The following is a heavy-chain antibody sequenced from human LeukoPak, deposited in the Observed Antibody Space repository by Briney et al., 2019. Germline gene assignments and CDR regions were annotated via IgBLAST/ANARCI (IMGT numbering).Heavy chain of an antibody. CDR2: INPNSGGT. CDR3: ARVKSPYYYDSSGYEELDY. J-gene: IGHJ4*02. D-gene: IGHD3-22*01. CDR1: GYTFTGYY. Sequence: ASVKVSCKASGYTFTGYYMHWVRQAPGQGLEWMGWINPNSGGTNYAQKFQGRVTMTRDTSISTAYMELSSLRSEDTAVYYCARVKSPYYYDSSGYEELDYWVQGTLVTVSS. V-gene: IGHV1-2*02.